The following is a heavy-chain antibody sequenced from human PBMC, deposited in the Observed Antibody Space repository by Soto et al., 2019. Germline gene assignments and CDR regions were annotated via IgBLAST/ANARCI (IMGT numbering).Heavy chain of an antibody. V-gene: IGHV4-34*12. CDR2: VMHTRIT. Sequence: ETLSLTCTVYARSFSGYYWSWIRKPPGRVLECIWEVMHTRITSYNPSLKCRVTISVDTSKNQFSLNLSSVTAADTAVYYCARSPKSSDFPYYFDFWGQGTQVTVSS. CDR1: ARSFSGYY. D-gene: IGHD2-21*02. CDR3: ARSPKSSDFPYYFDF. J-gene: IGHJ4*02.